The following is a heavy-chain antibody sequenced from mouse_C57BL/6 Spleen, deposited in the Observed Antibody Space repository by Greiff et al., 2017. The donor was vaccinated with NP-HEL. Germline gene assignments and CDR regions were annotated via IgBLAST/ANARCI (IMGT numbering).Heavy chain of an antibody. CDR2: ISSGSSTI. J-gene: IGHJ4*01. CDR1: GFTFSDYG. CDR3: ATIYDYGSSLYYYAMDY. D-gene: IGHD1-1*01. V-gene: IGHV5-17*01. Sequence: EVHLVESGGGLVKPGGSLKLSCAASGFTFSDYGMHWVRQAPEKGLEWVAYISSGSSTIYYADTVKGRFTISRDNAKNTLFLQMTSLRSEDTAMYYCATIYDYGSSLYYYAMDYWGQGTSVTVSS.